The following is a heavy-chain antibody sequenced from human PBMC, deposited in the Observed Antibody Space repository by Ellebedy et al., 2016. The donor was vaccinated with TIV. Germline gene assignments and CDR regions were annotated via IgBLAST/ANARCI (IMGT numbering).Heavy chain of an antibody. CDR3: ARDYGDYFDRVDENWYFDL. D-gene: IGHD4-17*01. CDR2: INHSGST. Sequence: LRLXXAVYGESFSGYYWTWIRQPPGKGLEWIGEINHSGSTNYSPSLKSRVTISVDTSKNQFSLKLSSVTAADTAVYYCARDYGDYFDRVDENWYFDLWGRGTLVTVSS. J-gene: IGHJ2*01. V-gene: IGHV4-34*09. CDR1: GESFSGYY.